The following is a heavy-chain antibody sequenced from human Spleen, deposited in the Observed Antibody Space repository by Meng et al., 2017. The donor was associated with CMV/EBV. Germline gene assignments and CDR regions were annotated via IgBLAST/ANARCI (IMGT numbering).Heavy chain of an antibody. CDR1: GDSVSSNIAA. V-gene: IGHV6-1*01. D-gene: IGHD6-13*01. Sequence: QLQQSGPGLVKPSQTLSPPCAISGDSVSSNIAAWDWIRQSPSRGLEWLGRTYYRSKWYNDYAVSVKSRITINPDTSKNQFSLQLNSVTPEDTAVYYCARVQLVGSSWYGEFDYWGQGTLVTVSS. CDR3: ARVQLVGSSWYGEFDY. CDR2: TYYRSKWYN. J-gene: IGHJ4*02.